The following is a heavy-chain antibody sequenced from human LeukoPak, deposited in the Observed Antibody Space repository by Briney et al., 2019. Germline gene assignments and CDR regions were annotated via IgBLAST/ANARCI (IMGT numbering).Heavy chain of an antibody. J-gene: IGHJ4*02. D-gene: IGHD3-16*01. V-gene: IGHV3-30*02. Sequence: GGSLRLSCIASGFTLRSYGMHWVRQAPGKGLEWVAFIHYDGNNKYYANSVKGRLTISRDNSKNTLYLQTNSLRAEDTAVYYCARPDYDYVWGSYSPLGYWGQGTLVTVSS. CDR2: IHYDGNNK. CDR1: GFTLRSYG. CDR3: ARPDYDYVWGSYSPLGY.